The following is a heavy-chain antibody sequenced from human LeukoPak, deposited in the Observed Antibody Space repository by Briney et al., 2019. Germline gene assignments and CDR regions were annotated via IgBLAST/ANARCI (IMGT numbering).Heavy chain of an antibody. CDR1: GFTFDNYA. CDR3: AKDYYDSSGYQAYFDY. CDR2: VAAGGGGI. J-gene: IGHJ4*02. D-gene: IGHD3-22*01. V-gene: IGHV3-23*01. Sequence: GGSLRLSCVASGFTFDNYAMAWIRQFPGKGLEWVSVVAAGGGGIQYADSVKGRFIISRDNSKNTLYLQMNSLRAEDTAVYYCAKDYYDSSGYQAYFDYWGQGTLVTVSS.